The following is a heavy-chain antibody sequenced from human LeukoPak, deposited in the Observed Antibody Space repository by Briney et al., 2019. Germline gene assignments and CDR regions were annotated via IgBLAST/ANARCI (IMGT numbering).Heavy chain of an antibody. CDR1: GGSFSGFY. CDR3: ARTYRYYDFWGGYYGGLDY. Sequence: PSETLSLTCAVYGGSFSGFYWSWIRQPPGKGLGWIGETNYSGRTNYNPSLKSRVTISVETSKNQYSLKMSPGTAADTAVYYFARTYRYYDFWGGYYGGLDYWGQGTLVTVSS. CDR2: TNYSGRT. D-gene: IGHD3-3*01. J-gene: IGHJ4*02. V-gene: IGHV4-34*01.